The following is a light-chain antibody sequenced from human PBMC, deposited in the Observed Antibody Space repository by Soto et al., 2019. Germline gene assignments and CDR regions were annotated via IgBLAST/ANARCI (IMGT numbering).Light chain of an antibody. CDR1: SSDVGAYNF. CDR3: CSYAGEYKYV. J-gene: IGLJ1*01. CDR2: DVN. V-gene: IGLV2-11*01. Sequence: QSRLTQPRSVSGSPGQSVTISCTRSSSDVGAYNFASWYQQHPGAAPKLLIHDVNKRPPGVPDRFSASKSGNTASLTISGLQAEDEADYYCCSYAGEYKYVFGSGTKVTVL.